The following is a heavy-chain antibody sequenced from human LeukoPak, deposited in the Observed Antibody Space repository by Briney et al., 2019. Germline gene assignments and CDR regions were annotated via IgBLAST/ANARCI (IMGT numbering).Heavy chain of an antibody. CDR2: IKSKTDGGTT. V-gene: IGHV3-15*01. J-gene: IGHJ6*03. Sequence: PGGSLRLSCAASGFTFSNAWMSWVRQAPGKGLEWVGRIKSKTDGGTTDYAAPVKGRFTISRDDSKNTLYLQMNSLKTEDTAVYYCTTSDLSYCSSTSCLLVYYMDVWGKGTTVTVSS. D-gene: IGHD2-2*01. CDR3: TTSDLSYCSSTSCLLVYYMDV. CDR1: GFTFSNAW.